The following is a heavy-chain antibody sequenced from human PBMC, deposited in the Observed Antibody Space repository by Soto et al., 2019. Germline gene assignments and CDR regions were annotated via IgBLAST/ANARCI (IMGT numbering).Heavy chain of an antibody. CDR3: GRSNNWFDP. J-gene: IGHJ5*02. Sequence: PSETLSLTCAASGGSISSGGYSWSWIRQPRGKGLEWIGYIYHSGSTYYNTSLKSRVTISVDRSKNQFSLKLSSVTAADMAVYCCGRSNNWFDPWGQGTLVTVSS. CDR2: IYHSGST. V-gene: IGHV4-30-2*01. CDR1: GGSISSGGYS.